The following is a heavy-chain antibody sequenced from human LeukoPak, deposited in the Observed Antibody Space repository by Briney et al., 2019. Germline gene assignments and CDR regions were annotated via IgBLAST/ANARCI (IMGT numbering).Heavy chain of an antibody. CDR3: ATVKLGRGSGWSPSFDY. J-gene: IGHJ4*02. D-gene: IGHD6-19*01. CDR2: FDPEDGET. CDR1: GYTLTELS. V-gene: IGHV1-24*01. Sequence: ASAKVSCKVSGYTLTELSMHWVRQAPGKGLEWMGGFDPEDGETIYAQKFQGRVTMTEDTSTDTAYMELSSLRSEDTAVYYCATVKLGRGSGWSPSFDYWGQGTLVTVSS.